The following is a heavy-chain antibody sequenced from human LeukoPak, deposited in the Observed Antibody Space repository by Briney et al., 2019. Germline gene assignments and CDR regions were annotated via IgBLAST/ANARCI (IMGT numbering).Heavy chain of an antibody. CDR3: ARGLLGFMRSDYSNYWDNWFDP. D-gene: IGHD4-11*01. CDR1: GYTFTIYD. J-gene: IGHJ5*02. V-gene: IGHV1-8*03. CDR2: MNPNSGNT. Sequence: ASVKVSCKASGYTFTIYDINWVRQATGQGLEWMGWMNPNSGNTGYAQKFQGRVTITRNTSISTAYMELSSLRFEDTAVYYCARGLLGFMRSDYSNYWDNWFDPWGQGTLVTVSS.